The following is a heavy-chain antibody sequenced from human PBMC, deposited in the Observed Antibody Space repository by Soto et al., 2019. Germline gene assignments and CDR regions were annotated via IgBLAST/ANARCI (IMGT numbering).Heavy chain of an antibody. D-gene: IGHD3-10*01. CDR1: GFTFSTYA. J-gene: IGHJ4*02. CDR3: ARGGNLWFGEPFDY. CDR2: ISYDGNNK. Sequence: QVQLVESGGGVVQTGRSLRLSCAASGFTFSTYAMHWVRQAPGKGLEWVAVISYDGNNKYYADSVKGRFTISRDYSKNTLYLQMNSLRAGDTAVYYCARGGNLWFGEPFDYWGQGALVTVSS. V-gene: IGHV3-30-3*01.